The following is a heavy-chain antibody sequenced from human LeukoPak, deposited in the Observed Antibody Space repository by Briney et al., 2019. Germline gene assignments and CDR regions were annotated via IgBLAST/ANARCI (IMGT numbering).Heavy chain of an antibody. CDR3: ARLGGGGIGNFDY. Sequence: PSETLSLTCTVSGGSISSSSYYWGWIRQPPGKGLEWIGSIYYSGTTYYNPSLKSRVTISVDTSKNQFSLKLSSVTAAGTAVYYCARLGGGGIGNFDYWGQGTLVTVSS. CDR2: IYYSGTT. V-gene: IGHV4-39*01. D-gene: IGHD1-26*01. J-gene: IGHJ4*02. CDR1: GGSISSSSYY.